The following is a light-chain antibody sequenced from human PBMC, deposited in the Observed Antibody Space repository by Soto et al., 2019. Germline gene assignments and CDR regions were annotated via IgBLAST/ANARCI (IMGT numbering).Light chain of an antibody. V-gene: IGKV3-15*01. Sequence: EIVMTQSPATLSVSPVEIATLSYSSTQSVSTNLAWYQQKPGQAPRLLIYGASTRATGIPARFSGSGSGTEFTLTIRSLQSEDFAVYYCQQYNNWPPWKCGQGTKGDIK. CDR1: QSVSTN. CDR2: GAS. CDR3: QQYNNWPPWK. J-gene: IGKJ1*01.